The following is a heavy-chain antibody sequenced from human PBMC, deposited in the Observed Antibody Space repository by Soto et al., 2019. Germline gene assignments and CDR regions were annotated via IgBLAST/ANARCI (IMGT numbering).Heavy chain of an antibody. CDR2: IWYDGSNK. Sequence: PGGGPRLSLSASGFTFNNYCLHRVPPAPGKGLEWVAVIWYDGSNKYYADSVKGRFTISRDNSKNTLYLQMNSLRAEDTAVYYCARDQHYGGNSGFDYWGQGTLVTVSS. J-gene: IGHJ4*02. CDR3: ARDQHYGGNSGFDY. D-gene: IGHD4-17*01. V-gene: IGHV3-33*01. CDR1: GFTFNNYC.